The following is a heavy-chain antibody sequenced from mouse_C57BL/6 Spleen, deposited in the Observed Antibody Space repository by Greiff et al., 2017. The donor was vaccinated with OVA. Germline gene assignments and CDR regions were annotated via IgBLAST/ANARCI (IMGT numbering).Heavy chain of an antibody. J-gene: IGHJ4*01. CDR3: ARCSHYGYEAMDY. V-gene: IGHV1-52*01. CDR1: GYTFTSYW. Sequence: VQLQQPGAELVRPGSSVKLSCKASGYTFTSYWMHWVKQRPIQGLEWIGNIDPSDSETHYTQKFKDKATLTVDKSSSTPYMQLSSLTSEDSAVYYKARCSHYGYEAMDYWGKGTSVTVSS. CDR2: IDPSDSET. D-gene: IGHD1-1*01.